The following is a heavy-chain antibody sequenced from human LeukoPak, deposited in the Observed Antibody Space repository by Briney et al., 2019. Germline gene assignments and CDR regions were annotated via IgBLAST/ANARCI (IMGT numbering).Heavy chain of an antibody. D-gene: IGHD3-22*01. J-gene: IGHJ3*02. CDR1: GFTVNNKY. V-gene: IGHV3-53*01. Sequence: GGSLRLSCAASGFTVNNKYMAWVRQAPGKGLEWVSLIYNDGRTYYADSVKGRCTISRDNLKNVLYLQMNSLKVEDTALYYCARGLFLSGYLDAFDIWGQGTVVTVSS. CDR2: IYNDGRT. CDR3: ARGLFLSGYLDAFDI.